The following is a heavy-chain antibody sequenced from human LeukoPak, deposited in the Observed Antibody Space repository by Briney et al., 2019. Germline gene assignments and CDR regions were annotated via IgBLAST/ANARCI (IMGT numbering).Heavy chain of an antibody. CDR3: ARHPYAYVWGSYRLVYFQH. D-gene: IGHD3-16*02. CDR2: IYFSGST. J-gene: IGHJ1*01. CDR1: GGSISSSTYD. Sequence: SETLSLTCTVSGGSISSSTYDWGWIRQPPGKGLEWIGSIYFSGSTYYNPFLKSRATISVDTSKNQFSLKLSSVTAADTAVYYCARHPYAYVWGSYRLVYFQHWGPGTLVTVSS. V-gene: IGHV4-39*01.